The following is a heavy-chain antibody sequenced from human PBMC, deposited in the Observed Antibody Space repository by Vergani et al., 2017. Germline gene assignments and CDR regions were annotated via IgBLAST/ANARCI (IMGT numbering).Heavy chain of an antibody. D-gene: IGHD1-26*01. CDR3: SRLRIVGATDYYYGIDV. J-gene: IGHJ6*02. V-gene: IGHV1-8*03. CDR2: MNPNSGNT. Sequence: QVQLVQSGAEVKKPGASVKVSCKASGYTFTSYDINWVRQATGQGLEWMGWMNPNSGNTGYAQKFQGRVTITRNTSISTADMELGSLRSEDTAVYYCSRLRIVGATDYYYGIDVWGQGTTITVSS. CDR1: GYTFTSYD.